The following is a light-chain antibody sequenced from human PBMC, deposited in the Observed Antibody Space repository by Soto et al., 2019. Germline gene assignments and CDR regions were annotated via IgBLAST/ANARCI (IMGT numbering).Light chain of an antibody. V-gene: IGLV2-14*01. Sequence: QSALTQPASVSGSPGQSITISCTGTSSDVGGYNYVSWYQQHPGKAPKLMIYDVSNRPSGVSNRFSGSKSGNTASLTISGLQAEDDADYYCSSYTSSSNSRVFGTGTKLTVL. CDR2: DVS. CDR1: SSDVGGYNY. CDR3: SSYTSSSNSRV. J-gene: IGLJ1*01.